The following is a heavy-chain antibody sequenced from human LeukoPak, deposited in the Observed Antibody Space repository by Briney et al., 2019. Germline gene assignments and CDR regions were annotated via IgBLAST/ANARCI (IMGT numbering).Heavy chain of an antibody. CDR1: GFTFSSYA. CDR3: AKGEGGTYFNYCFDY. Sequence: PGASLRLSCAASGFTFSSYAMTWVRQAPEKGLEWVSILHNDAQTSYYADSVKGRFTVSRDNSKNTLYLEMNSLTVEDTAVYYCAKGEGGTYFNYCFDYWGQGTLVTVSS. J-gene: IGHJ4*02. D-gene: IGHD1-26*01. V-gene: IGHV3-23*03. CDR2: LHNDAQTS.